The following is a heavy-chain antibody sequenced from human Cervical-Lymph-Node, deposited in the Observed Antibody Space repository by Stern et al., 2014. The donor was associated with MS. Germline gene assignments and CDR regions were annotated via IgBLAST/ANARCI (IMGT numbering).Heavy chain of an antibody. CDR3: ARRDKVYNYGMDV. J-gene: IGHJ6*02. V-gene: IGHV1-69*01. D-gene: IGHD5-24*01. CDR1: GAIFSGHA. Sequence: QVQLVESGAEVKKPGSSVKVSCKAPGAIFSGHAVSWVRQAPGQGLEWMGGIISIFRTTNYAQKFQGRVTITADESTSTVYLELSRLTSEDTAVYYCARRDKVYNYGMDVWGQGTTVIVSS. CDR2: IISIFRTT.